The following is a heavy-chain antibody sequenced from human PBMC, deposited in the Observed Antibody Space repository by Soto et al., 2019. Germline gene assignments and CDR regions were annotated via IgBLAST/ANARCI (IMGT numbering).Heavy chain of an antibody. CDR1: GFSLSTSGVG. Sequence: SGPTLVNPTQTLTLTCSFSGFSLSTSGVGVGWIRQPPGKALEWLALVYWNDDKRYSPSLKSRLTITKDTSRNQVVLTMTNMEPLDPAQYFWAHSPYQVPIHFRGQGTLVTVSS. V-gene: IGHV2-5*01. CDR3: AHSPYQVPIHF. CDR2: VYWNDDK. J-gene: IGHJ4*01.